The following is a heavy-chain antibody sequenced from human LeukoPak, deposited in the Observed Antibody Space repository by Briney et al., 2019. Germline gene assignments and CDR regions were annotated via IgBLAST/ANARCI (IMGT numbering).Heavy chain of an antibody. Sequence: GGSLRLSCAASGFTFSSYWMHWVRQVPGKGLEWVSRNNSDGRSTTYADSVKGRLTISRDNAKNTLYLQMNSLRAEDTAVYYCAREHYGDLYFDYWGQGTLVTVSS. CDR2: NNSDGRST. CDR3: AREHYGDLYFDY. J-gene: IGHJ4*02. CDR1: GFTFSSYW. V-gene: IGHV3-74*03. D-gene: IGHD4-17*01.